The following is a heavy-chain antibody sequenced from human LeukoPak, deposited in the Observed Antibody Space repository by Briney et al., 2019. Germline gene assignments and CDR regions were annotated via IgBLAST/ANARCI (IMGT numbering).Heavy chain of an antibody. D-gene: IGHD2-21*02. CDR1: GFTFSSYA. J-gene: IGHJ6*02. Sequence: GGSLRLSCAASGFTFSSYAMSWVRQAPGKGLEWVSAISGSGGSTYYADSVKGRFTISRDNSKNTLYLQMNSLRAEDTAVYYCAKDSGDPLRYYYYGMDVWGQGTTVTVSS. CDR2: ISGSGGST. CDR3: AKDSGDPLRYYYYGMDV. V-gene: IGHV3-23*01.